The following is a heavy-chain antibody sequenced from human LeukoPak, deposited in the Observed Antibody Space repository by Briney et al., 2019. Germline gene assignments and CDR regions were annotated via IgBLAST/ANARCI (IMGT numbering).Heavy chain of an antibody. CDR1: GTSISLSNW. V-gene: IGHV4-4*02. D-gene: IGHD2-2*01. CDR3: ARHVPGYCSSTSCPNDAFDI. Sequence: SGTLSLTCAVSGTSISLSNWWTWVRQPPGKGLEWIGEIYHSGTTNYNPSLKSRVTISLDKSRNQFSLKLSSVTAADTAVYYCARHVPGYCSSTSCPNDAFDIWGQGTMVTVSS. CDR2: IYHSGTT. J-gene: IGHJ3*02.